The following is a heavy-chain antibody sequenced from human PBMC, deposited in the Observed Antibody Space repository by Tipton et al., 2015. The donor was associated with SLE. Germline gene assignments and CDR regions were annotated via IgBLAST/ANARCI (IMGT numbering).Heavy chain of an antibody. CDR2: IYYSGST. D-gene: IGHD6-13*01. V-gene: IGHV4-59*08. CDR3: ARLTSSSWYSFDY. Sequence: TLSLTCTVSGGSISSYYRSWIRQPPGKGLEWIGYIYYSGSTNYNPSLKSRVTISVDTSKNQFSLKLGSVTAADTAVYYCARLTSSSWYSFDYWGQGTLVTVSS. J-gene: IGHJ4*02. CDR1: GGSISSYY.